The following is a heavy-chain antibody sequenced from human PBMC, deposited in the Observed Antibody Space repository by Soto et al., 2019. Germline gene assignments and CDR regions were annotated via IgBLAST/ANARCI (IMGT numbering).Heavy chain of an antibody. CDR1: GGSISSGGYS. Sequence: SETLSLTCAVSGGSISSGGYSWSWIRQPPGKGLEWIGYTYHSGSTYYNPSLKSRVTISVDTSKNQFSLKLSSVTAADTAVYYCARDGDGYNYWGQGTLVTVSS. V-gene: IGHV4-30-2*01. D-gene: IGHD5-12*01. J-gene: IGHJ4*02. CDR2: TYHSGST. CDR3: ARDGDGYNY.